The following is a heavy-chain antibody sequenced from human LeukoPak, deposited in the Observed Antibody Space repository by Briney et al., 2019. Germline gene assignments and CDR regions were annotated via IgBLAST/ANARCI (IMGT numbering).Heavy chain of an antibody. J-gene: IGHJ4*02. D-gene: IGHD1-26*01. CDR3: ARGQVWLLYDY. V-gene: IGHV4-34*01. Sequence: SETLSLTCAVYGGSFSAYYWSWIRQPPGKGLEWIGEIYHSGSTNYNPSLKSRVTISVDTSKNQFSLKLTSVTAADTAVYYCARGQVWLLYDYWGQGTLVTVSP. CDR1: GGSFSAYY. CDR2: IYHSGST.